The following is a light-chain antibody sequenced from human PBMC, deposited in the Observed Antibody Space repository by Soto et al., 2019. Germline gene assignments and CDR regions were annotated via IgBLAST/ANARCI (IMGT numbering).Light chain of an antibody. J-gene: IGLJ1*01. V-gene: IGLV1-51*01. CDR3: GSWDSSLSAYV. Sequence: QSALTQPASVSGSPGQKVTISCSGSSSNIGGNSVSWYQQLPGTAPKLLIYDDNKRPSGIPDRFSGYKSGTSATLGITGFQTGDEADYYCGSWDSSLSAYVFGTGTKVTVL. CDR1: SSNIGGNS. CDR2: DDN.